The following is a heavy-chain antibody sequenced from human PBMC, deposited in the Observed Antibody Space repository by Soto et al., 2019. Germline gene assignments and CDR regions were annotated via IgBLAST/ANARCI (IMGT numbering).Heavy chain of an antibody. D-gene: IGHD1-1*01. CDR1: GYTFTNYG. CDR2: ISAYNGNT. Sequence: QDQLVQSGAEVKKPGASVKVSCKASGYTFTNYGVSWVRQAPGQGLEWMGWISAYNGNTDYAHNFQDRVTMTTDTSTSTAYMELRSLRSADTAMSYCVRSVTATGTAANLWGQGTMVTVSS. J-gene: IGHJ3*01. CDR3: VRSVTATGTAANL. V-gene: IGHV1-18*04.